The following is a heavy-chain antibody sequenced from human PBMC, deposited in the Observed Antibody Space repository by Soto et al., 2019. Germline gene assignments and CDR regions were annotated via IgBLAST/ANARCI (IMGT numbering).Heavy chain of an antibody. CDR1: GFTFSSAW. CDR2: IKSKTDGGTT. J-gene: IGHJ5*02. CDR3: TTDGISTSAGVIVPNWFDP. V-gene: IGHV3-15*01. Sequence: GGSLRLSCAASGFTFSSAWMSWVRQAPGKGLEWVGRIKSKTDGGTTDYAAPVKGRFTISRDDSKNTLYLQMNSLKTEDTAVYYCTTDGISTSAGVIVPNWFDPWGQGTPVTVSS. D-gene: IGHD3-16*02.